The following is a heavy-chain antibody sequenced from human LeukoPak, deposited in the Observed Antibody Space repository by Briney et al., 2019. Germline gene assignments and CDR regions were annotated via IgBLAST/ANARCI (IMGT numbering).Heavy chain of an antibody. Sequence: PSETLSLTCTVSGGSISSHYWSWIRQPPGKGLEWIGYIYTSGSTNYNPSLKSRVTISVDTSKNQFSLKLSSVAATDTAVYYCARYYYGSGTYSPYFDYWGQGILVTVSS. CDR3: ARYYYGSGTYSPYFDY. CDR1: GGSISSHY. J-gene: IGHJ4*02. CDR2: IYTSGST. V-gene: IGHV4-4*09. D-gene: IGHD3-10*01.